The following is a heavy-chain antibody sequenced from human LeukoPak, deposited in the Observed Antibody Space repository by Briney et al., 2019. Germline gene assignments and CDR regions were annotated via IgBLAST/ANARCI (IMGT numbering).Heavy chain of an antibody. V-gene: IGHV4-39*01. CDR2: IYYSGST. D-gene: IGHD6-19*01. Sequence: KPSETLSLTCTVSGGSISSSSYYWGWIRQPPGKGLEWIGSIYYSGSTYYNPSLKSRVTISVDTSKNQFSLKLSSVTAADTAVYYCAREIPEWLVLEGGNNWFDPWGQGTLVTVSS. CDR1: GGSISSSSYY. J-gene: IGHJ5*02. CDR3: AREIPEWLVLEGGNNWFDP.